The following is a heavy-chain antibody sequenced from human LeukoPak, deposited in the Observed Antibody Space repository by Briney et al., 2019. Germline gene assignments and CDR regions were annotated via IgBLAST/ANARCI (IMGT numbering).Heavy chain of an antibody. CDR2: MNPNSGNT. J-gene: IGHJ6*02. CDR3: ARGGYDFWSGYYPSKGMDV. D-gene: IGHD3-3*01. CDR1: GYTFTSYD. Sequence: GASVKVSCKASGYTFTSYDINWVRQATGQGLEWMGWMNPNSGNTGYAQKFQGRVTMTRNHSISTAYMELSSLRSEDTAVYYCARGGYDFWSGYYPSKGMDVWGQGTTVTVSS. V-gene: IGHV1-8*01.